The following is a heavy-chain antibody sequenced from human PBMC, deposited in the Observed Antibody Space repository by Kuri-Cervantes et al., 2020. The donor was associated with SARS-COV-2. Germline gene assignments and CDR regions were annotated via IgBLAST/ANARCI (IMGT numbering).Heavy chain of an antibody. Sequence: GGSLRLSCAASGFTFSSYSMNWVRQAPGKGLEWVSYISSSSSTIYYADSVKGRFTISRDNAKNSLYLQMNSLRAEDTAVYYCAREGPSYDFWSGYYRGYYYYYMDVWGKGTTVTVSS. V-gene: IGHV3-48*01. CDR3: AREGPSYDFWSGYYRGYYYYYMDV. D-gene: IGHD3-3*01. CDR1: GFTFSSYS. CDR2: ISSSSSTI. J-gene: IGHJ6*03.